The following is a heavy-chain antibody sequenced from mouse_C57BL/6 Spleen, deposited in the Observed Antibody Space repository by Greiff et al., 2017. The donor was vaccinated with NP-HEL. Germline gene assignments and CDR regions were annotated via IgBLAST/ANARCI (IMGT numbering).Heavy chain of an antibody. CDR1: GFTFSDYY. CDR3: ASYYDYAWFAY. J-gene: IGHJ3*01. CDR2: ISNGGGST. Sequence: EVHLVESGGGLVQPGASLKLSCAASGFTFSDYYMYWVRQTPEKRLEWVAYISNGGGSTYYPDTLKGRSTISRDNAKNTLYLQMSRLKSEDTAMYYCASYYDYAWFAYWGQGTLVTVSA. D-gene: IGHD2-4*01. V-gene: IGHV5-12*01.